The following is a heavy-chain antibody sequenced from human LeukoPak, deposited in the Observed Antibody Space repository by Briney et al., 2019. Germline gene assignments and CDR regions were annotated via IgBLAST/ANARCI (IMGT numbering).Heavy chain of an antibody. CDR1: GFTLSTYG. J-gene: IGHJ4*02. D-gene: IGHD2-8*02. CDR3: AKERGVSKPFDY. V-gene: IGHV3-23*01. CDR2: ISDNGERT. Sequence: TGGSLRLSCAVSGFTLSTYGMNWVRQAPGKGLEWVSAISDNGERTYYADSVKGRFTISRDNSKSTLYLQMNSLRAEDTAVYYCAKERGVSKPFDYWGQGTLVTVSS.